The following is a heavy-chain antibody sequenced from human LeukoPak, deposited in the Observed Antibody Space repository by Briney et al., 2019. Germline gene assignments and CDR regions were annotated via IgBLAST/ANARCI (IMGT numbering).Heavy chain of an antibody. V-gene: IGHV3-48*03. CDR3: ARGRVRGVSYFGH. CDR2: ISSSGSTI. J-gene: IGHJ4*02. CDR1: GFTFSSYE. Sequence: PGGSLRLSCAASGFTFSSYEMNWVHQAPGKGLEWVSYISSSGSTIYYADSVKGRFTISRDNAKNSLYLQMNSLGAEDTAVYYCARGRVRGVSYFGHWGQGTLVTVSS. D-gene: IGHD3-10*01.